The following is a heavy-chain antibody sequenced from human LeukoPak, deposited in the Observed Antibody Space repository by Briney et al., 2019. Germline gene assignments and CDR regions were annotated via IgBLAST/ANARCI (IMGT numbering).Heavy chain of an antibody. Sequence: PSETLSLTCTVSGGSISSSSYYWGWIRQPPGKGLEWIGSIYYSGSTYYNPSLKSRVTISVHTSKNQFSLKLSSVTAADTAVYYCARLYAAPGTNYFDYWGQGTLVTVSS. CDR2: IYYSGST. D-gene: IGHD6-13*01. V-gene: IGHV4-39*01. CDR3: ARLYAAPGTNYFDY. CDR1: GGSISSSSYY. J-gene: IGHJ4*02.